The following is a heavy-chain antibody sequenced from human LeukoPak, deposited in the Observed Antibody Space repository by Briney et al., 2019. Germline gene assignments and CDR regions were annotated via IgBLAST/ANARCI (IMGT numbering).Heavy chain of an antibody. CDR1: GYSFTSYW. Sequence: GESLKISCKGSGYSFTSYWVGWVRQMPGKGLEWMGVIYPGDPDSRYSTSFQGQVTISADKSISTAYLQWSSLKASDTAMYYCVRLNSGGFDYWGQGTLVTVSS. CDR3: VRLNSGGFDY. J-gene: IGHJ4*02. D-gene: IGHD3-16*01. V-gene: IGHV5-51*01. CDR2: IYPGDPDS.